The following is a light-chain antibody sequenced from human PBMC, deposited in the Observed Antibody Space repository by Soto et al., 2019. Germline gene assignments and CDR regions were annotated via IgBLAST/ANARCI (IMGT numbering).Light chain of an antibody. Sequence: EIVMTQSPDTLSVSPGERATLSCRASQSVANSIAWYQQKPGQAPRLLIYSASTRATGIPARFSGSGSGPGFTLTISSLQSEDFAVYFCQQYNNWWTFGQGTKVEIK. V-gene: IGKV3-15*01. J-gene: IGKJ1*01. CDR1: QSVANS. CDR2: SAS. CDR3: QQYNNWWT.